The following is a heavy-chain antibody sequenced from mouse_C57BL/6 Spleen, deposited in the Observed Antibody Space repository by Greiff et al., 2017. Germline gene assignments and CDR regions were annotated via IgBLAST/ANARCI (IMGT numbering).Heavy chain of an antibody. Sequence: QVQLQQPGAELVRPGSSVKLSCKASGYTFTSYWMDWVKQRPGQGLEWIGNIYPSDSETHYNQKFKAKATLTVDKSSSTAYMQLSSLTSEDSAVYYGERRISRVVDDWGKGTTLTVSS. CDR2: IYPSDSET. V-gene: IGHV1-61*01. CDR1: GYTFTSYW. J-gene: IGHJ2*01. CDR3: ERRISRVVDD. D-gene: IGHD1-1*01.